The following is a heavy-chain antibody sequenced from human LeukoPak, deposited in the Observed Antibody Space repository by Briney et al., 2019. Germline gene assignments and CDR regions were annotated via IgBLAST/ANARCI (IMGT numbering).Heavy chain of an antibody. D-gene: IGHD5-12*01. V-gene: IGHV4-38-2*02. CDR3: AREPGDSGYEDY. CDR2: IYHSGST. CDR1: GYSISSGYY. J-gene: IGHJ4*02. Sequence: SETLSLTCAVSGYSISSGYYWGWIRQPPGKGLEWIGSIYHSGSTYYNPSLKSRVTISVDTSKNQFSLKLSSVTAAGTAVYYCAREPGDSGYEDYWGQGTLVTVSS.